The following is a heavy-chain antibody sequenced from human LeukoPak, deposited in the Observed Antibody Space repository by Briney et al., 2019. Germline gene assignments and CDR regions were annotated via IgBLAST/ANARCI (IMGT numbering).Heavy chain of an antibody. V-gene: IGHV6-1*01. CDR3: ARAKSSSWYEGNWFDP. CDR2: TYYRSKWYN. J-gene: IGHJ5*02. Sequence: SQTLSLTCAISGDSFSSNSAAWNWIRQSPSRGLEWLGRTYYRSKWYNDYAVSVKSRITINPDTSKNQFSLQLNSVTPEDTAVYYCARAKSSSWYEGNWFDPWGQGTLVTVSS. CDR1: GDSFSSNSAA. D-gene: IGHD6-13*01.